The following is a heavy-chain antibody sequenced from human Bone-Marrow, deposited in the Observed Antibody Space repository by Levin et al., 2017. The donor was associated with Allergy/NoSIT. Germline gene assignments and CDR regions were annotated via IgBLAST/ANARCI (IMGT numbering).Heavy chain of an antibody. D-gene: IGHD6-6*01. CDR3: ARRGVGYSSSSTRKFYYYYGMDG. CDR2: IIPIFGTA. V-gene: IGHV1-69*13. Sequence: ASVKVSCKASGGTFSSYAISWVRQAPGQGLEWMGGIIPIFGTANYAQKFQGRVTITADESTSTAYMELSSLRSEDTAVYYCARRGVGYSSSSTRKFYYYYGMDGWGQGTTVTVSS. J-gene: IGHJ6*02. CDR1: GGTFSSYA.